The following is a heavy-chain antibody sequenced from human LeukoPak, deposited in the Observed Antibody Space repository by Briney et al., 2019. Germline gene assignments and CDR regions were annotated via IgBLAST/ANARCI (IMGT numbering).Heavy chain of an antibody. D-gene: IGHD3-16*01. Sequence: GESLRLSCAASGFPFSSYAMSWVRQPPGKGLEWVSGVSGSGDTTYYADSVKDRFTISRDNSKNTLYLQMDSLRAEDAAVYYCAKSDYYDESCHPSSFEYWGQGTLVTVSS. CDR3: AKSDYYDESCHPSSFEY. CDR2: VSGSGDTT. J-gene: IGHJ4*02. CDR1: GFPFSSYA. V-gene: IGHV3-23*01.